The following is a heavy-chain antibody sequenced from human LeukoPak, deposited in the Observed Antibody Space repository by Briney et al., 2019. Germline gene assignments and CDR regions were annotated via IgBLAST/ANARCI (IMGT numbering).Heavy chain of an antibody. V-gene: IGHV4-38-2*02. CDR1: GYSTSTGYY. CDR3: ARRVPYYYDSSGYFDDY. D-gene: IGHD3-22*01. CDR2: FYHGGST. Sequence: PSETLSLTCTVSGYSTSTGYYWDWIRQPPGKGLEWIGTFYHGGSTYYNPSLKSRVTISVDTSKNQFSLKLSSVTAADTAVYYCARRVPYYYDSSGYFDDYWGQGTLVTVSS. J-gene: IGHJ4*02.